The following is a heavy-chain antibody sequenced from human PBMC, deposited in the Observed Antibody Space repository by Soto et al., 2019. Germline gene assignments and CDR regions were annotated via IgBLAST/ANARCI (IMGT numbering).Heavy chain of an antibody. CDR3: ARTTYYYGSGSYSKHNWFDP. J-gene: IGHJ5*02. CDR1: GGSISSYY. Sequence: QVQLQESGPGLVKPSETLSLTCTVSGGSISSYYWSWIRQPPGKGLEWIGCVYYSGSTNYNPSLKSLVTISVDTSKNQFSLKLNSVTAADTSVYYCARTTYYYGSGSYSKHNWFDPWGQGTLVTVS. CDR2: VYYSGST. D-gene: IGHD3-10*01. V-gene: IGHV4-59*01.